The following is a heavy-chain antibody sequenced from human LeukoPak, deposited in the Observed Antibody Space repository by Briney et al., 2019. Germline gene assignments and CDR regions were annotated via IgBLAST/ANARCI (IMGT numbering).Heavy chain of an antibody. Sequence: ASVKVSCKASGYTFTGYYMHWVRQAPGQGLEWMGWINPNSGGTNYAQKLQGRVTMTTDTSTSTAYMELRSLRSDDTAVYYCARDYYDSSGYYIFDYWGQGTLVTVSS. CDR2: INPNSGGT. CDR3: ARDYYDSSGYYIFDY. V-gene: IGHV1-2*02. D-gene: IGHD3-22*01. J-gene: IGHJ4*02. CDR1: GYTFTGYY.